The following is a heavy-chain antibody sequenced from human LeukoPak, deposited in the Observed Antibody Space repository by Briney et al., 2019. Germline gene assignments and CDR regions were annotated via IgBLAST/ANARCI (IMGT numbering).Heavy chain of an antibody. CDR2: INPNSGGT. J-gene: IGHJ4*02. CDR1: GYTFTGYY. CDR3: ARGLVYYDSSLFDY. Sequence: GASVKVSCKASGYTFTGYYMHWVRQAPGQGLEWMGWINPNSGGTNYAQKLQGRVTMTTDTSTSTAYMELRSLRSDDTAVYYCARGLVYYDSSLFDYWGQGTLVTVSS. D-gene: IGHD3-22*01. V-gene: IGHV1-2*02.